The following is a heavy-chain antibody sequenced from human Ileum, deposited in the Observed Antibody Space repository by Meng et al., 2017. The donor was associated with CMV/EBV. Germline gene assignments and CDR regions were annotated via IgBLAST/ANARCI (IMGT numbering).Heavy chain of an antibody. D-gene: IGHD6-19*01. CDR3: ARHGYYSTGWSF. J-gene: IGHJ4*02. CDR2: VNPNNGET. CDR1: GYVFANDL. Sequence: QVHMVQSGPEVRKPGASIKVSCKTSGYVFANDLISWVRQAPGQGLECMGWVNPNNGETKYAQKFQGRVAMTTDTSTSTAYMELRSLTSDDTAVYYCARHGYYSTGWSFWGQGTLVTVS. V-gene: IGHV1-18*04.